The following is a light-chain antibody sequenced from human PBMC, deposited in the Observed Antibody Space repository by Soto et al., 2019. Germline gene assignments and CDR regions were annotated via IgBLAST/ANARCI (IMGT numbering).Light chain of an antibody. CDR1: SSDLGGYNY. CDR2: EVS. J-gene: IGLJ2*01. CDR3: SSYTSSSTLV. V-gene: IGLV2-14*01. Sequence: QSALTQPASVSGSPGQSITISCTGTSSDLGGYNYVSWYQQHPGKAPKVMIYEVSNRPSGVSNRFSGSKSGNTASLTISGLQAEDEADYSCSSYTSSSTLVFGGGTKVTVL.